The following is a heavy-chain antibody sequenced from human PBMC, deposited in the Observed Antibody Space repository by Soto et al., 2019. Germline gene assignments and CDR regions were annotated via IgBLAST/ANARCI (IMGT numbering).Heavy chain of an antibody. CDR2: TYYSGST. Sequence: SETLSLTCTVSGGSISSYYWSWIRQPPGKGLEWIGYTYYSGSTNYNPSLKSRVTISVDTSKNQFSLKLSSVTAADTAVYYCARSSGYDNLSIDYWGQGTLVTVSA. CDR1: GGSISSYY. V-gene: IGHV4-59*01. J-gene: IGHJ4*02. CDR3: ARSSGYDNLSIDY. D-gene: IGHD5-12*01.